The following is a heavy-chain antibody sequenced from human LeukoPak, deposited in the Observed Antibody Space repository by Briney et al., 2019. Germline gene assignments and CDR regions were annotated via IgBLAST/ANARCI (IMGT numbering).Heavy chain of an antibody. CDR1: GFRLTNDW. CDR3: VRYYTRHSWYFDL. CDR2: IKPDGGEK. J-gene: IGHJ2*01. Sequence: GGSLRLSCAASGFRLTNDWMTWVRQPPGKGLEGVANIKPDGGEKLYVDSVKGRFTVSRDKADNSLYLQMNNLRGEDTAVYFCVRYYTRHSWYFDLWGRGTLVTVSS. V-gene: IGHV3-7*01. D-gene: IGHD3-10*01.